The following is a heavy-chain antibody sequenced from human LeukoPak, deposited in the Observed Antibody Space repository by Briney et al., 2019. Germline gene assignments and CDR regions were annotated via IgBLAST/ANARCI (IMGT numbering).Heavy chain of an antibody. D-gene: IGHD5-18*01. J-gene: IGHJ4*02. CDR2: ISGSGGST. V-gene: IGHV3-23*01. Sequence: QTGGSLRLSCAASGFTFSSYAMSWVRQAPGKGLEWVSAISGSGGSTYYADSVKGRFTISRDNSKNTLYLQMNSLRAEDTAVYYCARDFWEYSYGYGWGQGTLVTVSS. CDR1: GFTFSSYA. CDR3: ARDFWEYSYGYG.